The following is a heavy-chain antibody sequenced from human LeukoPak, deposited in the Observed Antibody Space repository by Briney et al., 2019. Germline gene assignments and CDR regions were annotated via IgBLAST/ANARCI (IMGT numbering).Heavy chain of an antibody. CDR3: AGSAIDAFDI. Sequence: PSETLSLTCTVSGGSISSYYWSWIRQPPGKGLECIGYIYNSGSTNYNPSLKSRVSVSVDTSKNQFSLKLSSVTAADTAVYYCAGSAIDAFDIWGQGTMVTVSS. CDR1: GGSISSYY. D-gene: IGHD6-25*01. J-gene: IGHJ3*02. V-gene: IGHV4-59*08. CDR2: IYNSGST.